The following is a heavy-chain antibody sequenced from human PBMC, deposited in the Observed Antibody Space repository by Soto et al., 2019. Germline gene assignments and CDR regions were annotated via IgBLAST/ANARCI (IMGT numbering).Heavy chain of an antibody. D-gene: IGHD3-3*01. V-gene: IGHV3-74*01. CDR2: INDDGSRT. Sequence: EVQLVESGGGLVQPGGSLRLSCAASGFTLSNFWMHWVRQVPGKGLVWVSCINDDGSRTKYADSVEGRLTISRDNAKNTLYLQMDSLRVEDTAVYYCVRDHHDYDFWSGNPRGYFDLWGRGTLVTVSS. J-gene: IGHJ2*01. CDR3: VRDHHDYDFWSGNPRGYFDL. CDR1: GFTLSNFW.